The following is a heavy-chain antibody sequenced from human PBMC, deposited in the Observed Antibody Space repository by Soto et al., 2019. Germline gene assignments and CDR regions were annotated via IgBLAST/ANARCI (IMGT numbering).Heavy chain of an antibody. CDR2: ISSSSSTI. CDR1: GFTFSSYS. J-gene: IGHJ4*02. Sequence: EVQLVESGGGLVQPGGSLRLSCAASGFTFSSYSMNWVRQAPGKGLEWVSYISSSSSTIYYADSVKGRFTISRDNAKNSLYLQMNSLRDEDTAVYYCAREWCSGGSCYSFSLPKLDYWGQGTLVTVSS. CDR3: AREWCSGGSCYSFSLPKLDY. D-gene: IGHD2-15*01. V-gene: IGHV3-48*02.